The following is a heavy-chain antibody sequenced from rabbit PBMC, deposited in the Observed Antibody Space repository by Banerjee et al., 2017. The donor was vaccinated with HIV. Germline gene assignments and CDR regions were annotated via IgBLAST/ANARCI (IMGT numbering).Heavy chain of an antibody. CDR2: IDAGSSGFT. CDR1: GVSFSSNHY. CDR3: ARDSASSFSSYGMDL. Sequence: VESGGDLVKPGASLTLTCTASGVSFSSNHYMCWVRQAPGKGLEWIACIDAGSSGFTYFASWAKGRFTCSKTSSTTVTLQMTSLTAADTATYFCARDSASSFSSYGMDLWGQGTLVTVS. D-gene: IGHD8-1*01. V-gene: IGHV1S40*01. J-gene: IGHJ6*01.